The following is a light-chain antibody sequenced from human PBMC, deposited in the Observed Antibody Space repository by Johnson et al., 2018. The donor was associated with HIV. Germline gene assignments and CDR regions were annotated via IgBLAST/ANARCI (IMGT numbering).Light chain of an antibody. V-gene: IGLV1-51*02. J-gene: IGLJ1*01. CDR2: ENN. Sequence: QSVLTQPPSVSAAPGQKVTISCSGSSSNIGNNYVSWYQQLPGTAPKLLIYENNKRPSGIPDRFSGSKSGTSATLGITGIQTGDEADYYCGTWASSLSAGYVFGTGTKVTVL. CDR1: SSNIGNNY. CDR3: GTWASSLSAGYV.